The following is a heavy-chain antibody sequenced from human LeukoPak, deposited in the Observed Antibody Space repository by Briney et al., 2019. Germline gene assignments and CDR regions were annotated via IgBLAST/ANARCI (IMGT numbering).Heavy chain of an antibody. J-gene: IGHJ4*02. D-gene: IGHD1-26*01. CDR1: GFSFSSYA. V-gene: IGHV3-30*07. Sequence: GGSLRLSCAASGFSFSSYAMHWVRQAPGKGLEWVAVISYDGSNKYYGDSVKGRFTISRDNGENTLYVQMNGLRAEDTAVYYCARDKFGSGSYGAAFDFWGQGTLVTVSS. CDR3: ARDKFGSGSYGAAFDF. CDR2: ISYDGSNK.